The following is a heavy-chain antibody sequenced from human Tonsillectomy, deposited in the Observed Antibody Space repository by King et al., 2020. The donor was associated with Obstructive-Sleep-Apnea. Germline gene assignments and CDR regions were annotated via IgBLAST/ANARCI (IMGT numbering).Heavy chain of an antibody. Sequence: VQLVESGAEVKKPGESLKIACRGSGYSFTSYWIGWVRQMPGKGLEWMVSIYPGYSDTRYSPAFQGQVTISADKSISTAYLQWISLKASDTAMYYCARLTSIGGYYGSGSYYPDYWGQGTLVTVSS. V-gene: IGHV5-51*01. J-gene: IGHJ4*02. CDR1: GYSFTSYW. D-gene: IGHD3-10*01. CDR2: IYPGYSDT. CDR3: ARLTSIGGYYGSGSYYPDY.